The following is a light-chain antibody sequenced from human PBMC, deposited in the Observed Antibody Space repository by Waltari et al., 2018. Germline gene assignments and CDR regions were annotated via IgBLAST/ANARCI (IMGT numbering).Light chain of an antibody. CDR3: QHHVRLPAT. CDR1: QNIGNY. J-gene: IGKJ1*01. CDR2: GAS. V-gene: IGKV3-20*01. Sequence: IVLTQSPGTLSLSPGGRATISCRASQNIGNYLAWYQQKPGQAPRLLIYGASSRAAGIPDRFSGSGSGADFSLTISRLEPEDCAVYYCQHHVRLPATFGQGTKV.